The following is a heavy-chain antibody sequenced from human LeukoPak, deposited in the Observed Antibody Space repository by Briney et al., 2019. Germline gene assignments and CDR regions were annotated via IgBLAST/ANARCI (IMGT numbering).Heavy chain of an antibody. V-gene: IGHV3-21*01. Sequence: GGSLRLSCAASGFTFSSYTMNWVRQAPGKGLEWVSCFSSSSTNIYYAGSVKGRFTISRDNAKNSLYLQMNSLRAEDTAVYYCARKLYSDNSHDAFDIWGQGTMVIVSS. J-gene: IGHJ3*02. CDR2: FSSSSTNI. D-gene: IGHD1-26*01. CDR1: GFTFSSYT. CDR3: ARKLYSDNSHDAFDI.